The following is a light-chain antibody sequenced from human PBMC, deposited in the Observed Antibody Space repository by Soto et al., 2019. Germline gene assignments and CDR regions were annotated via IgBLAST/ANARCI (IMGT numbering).Light chain of an antibody. J-gene: IGKJ4*01. Sequence: VLTQSPATLSLSQGERVTLSCRASQSIDTFLAWHQQRPGQAPRLLIYDSSNRAPGIPARFSGSGSGRDFTLTISSLEPEDFAVYYCQQRSNWPLTFGGGTKLEIK. V-gene: IGKV3-11*02. CDR1: QSIDTF. CDR3: QQRSNWPLT. CDR2: DSS.